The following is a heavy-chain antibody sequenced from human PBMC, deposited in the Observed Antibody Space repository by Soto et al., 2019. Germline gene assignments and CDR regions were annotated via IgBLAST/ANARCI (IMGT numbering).Heavy chain of an antibody. CDR1: GGSISSSSYY. D-gene: IGHD2-15*01. CDR2: IYYSGST. V-gene: IGHV4-39*02. J-gene: IGHJ3*02. Sequence: PSETLSLTCTVSGGSISSSSYYWCWILHPPGRGLEWIGSIYYSGSTYYNPSLKSRVTISVDTSKNQFSLNLRSVTAADTAIYYCARATPGYPGRAFQIWGHGKMVTVSS. CDR3: ARATPGYPGRAFQI.